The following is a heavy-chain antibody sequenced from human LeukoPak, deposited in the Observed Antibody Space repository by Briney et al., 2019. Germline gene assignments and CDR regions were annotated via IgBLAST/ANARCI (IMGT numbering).Heavy chain of an antibody. D-gene: IGHD5-12*01. J-gene: IGHJ4*02. V-gene: IGHV1-69*13. Sequence: SVKVSCKASGYTFTGYYMHWVRQAPGQGLEWMGGIIPIFGTANYAQKFQGRVTITADESTSTAYMEVSSLRSEDTAVYYCARAYSGYDFFDYWGQGILVTVSS. CDR2: IIPIFGTA. CDR1: GYTFTGYY. CDR3: ARAYSGYDFFDY.